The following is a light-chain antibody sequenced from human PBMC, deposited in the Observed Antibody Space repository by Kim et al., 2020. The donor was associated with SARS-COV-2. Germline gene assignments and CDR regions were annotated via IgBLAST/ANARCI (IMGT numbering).Light chain of an antibody. CDR1: NIGSKN. CDR2: RDS. V-gene: IGLV3-9*01. J-gene: IGLJ3*02. Sequence: VALGQTARITCGGNNIGSKNVHWYQQKPGQAPVLVIYRDSNRPSGIPERFSGSNSGNTATLTISRAQAGDEADYYCQVWDSSTEVFGGGTQLTVL. CDR3: QVWDSSTEV.